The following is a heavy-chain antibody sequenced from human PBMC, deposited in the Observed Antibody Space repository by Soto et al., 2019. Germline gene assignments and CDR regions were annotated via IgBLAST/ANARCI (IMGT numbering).Heavy chain of an antibody. V-gene: IGHV3-53*02. D-gene: IGHD6-13*01. CDR3: ASHRDSSSWYLDY. CDR1: GFTVSSNY. CDR2: IYSGGST. J-gene: IGHJ4*02. Sequence: EVQLVETGGGLIQPGGSLRLSCAASGFTVSSNYMSWVRQAPGKGLEWVSVIYSGGSTYYADSVKGRFTISRDNSKNTLYLPMNSLRAEDTSVYYCASHRDSSSWYLDYWGQGTLVTVSS.